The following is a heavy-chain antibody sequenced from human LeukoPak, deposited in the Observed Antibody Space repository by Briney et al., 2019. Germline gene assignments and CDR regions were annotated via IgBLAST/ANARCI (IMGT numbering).Heavy chain of an antibody. CDR2: IHPEGNEK. D-gene: IGHD1-1*01. CDR3: ARGDDFSGDH. CDR1: GFTFRNFW. Sequence: AGGSLRLSCAASGFTFRNFWMSWVRQAPGRGREWVANIHPEGNEKYHVESVKGRFTISRDNAKSSLFLQMNGLRVDDTAVYYCARGDDFSGDHWGQGTLVTVSS. J-gene: IGHJ4*02. V-gene: IGHV3-7*04.